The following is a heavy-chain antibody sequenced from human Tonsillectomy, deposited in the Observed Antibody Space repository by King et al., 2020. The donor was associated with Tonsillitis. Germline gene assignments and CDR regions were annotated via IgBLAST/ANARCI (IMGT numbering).Heavy chain of an antibody. Sequence: QLVQSGGEVKKPGASVKVSCKASSYTFTSYEISWVRQAPGQGLEWMGWISVNNGDTEYAQNLQGRVTMTTDTSTSTGHMELRSLRSDDTAVYYCARHQSQDTLPRDALDIWGKGTMVTVSS. J-gene: IGHJ3*02. D-gene: IGHD2-15*01. V-gene: IGHV1-18*04. CDR3: ARHQSQDTLPRDALDI. CDR1: SYTFTSYE. CDR2: ISVNNGDT.